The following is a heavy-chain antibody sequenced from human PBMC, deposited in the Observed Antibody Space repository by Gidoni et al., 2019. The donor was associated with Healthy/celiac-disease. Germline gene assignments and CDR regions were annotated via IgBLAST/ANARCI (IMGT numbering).Heavy chain of an antibody. Sequence: PGKGLEWVAVIWYDGSNKYYADSVKGRFTISRDNSKNTLYLQMNSLRAEDTAVYYCARADYDSSGYFDYWGQGTLVTVSS. D-gene: IGHD3-22*01. CDR3: ARADYDSSGYFDY. CDR2: IWYDGSNK. V-gene: IGHV3-33*01. J-gene: IGHJ4*02.